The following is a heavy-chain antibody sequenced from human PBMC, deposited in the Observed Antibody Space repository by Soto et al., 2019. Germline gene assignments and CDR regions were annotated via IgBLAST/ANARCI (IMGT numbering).Heavy chain of an antibody. V-gene: IGHV4-38-2*01. CDR1: GFSISSGYY. CDR2: FYHSGST. CDR3: VRFNNDYYRGMDV. J-gene: IGHJ6*02. Sequence: SETLSLTCAVSGFSISSGYYWGWIRQPPGKGLEWIGNFYHSGSTYYSPSLKSRVTISLDMSKNQLSLKLFSVTAADTAVYYCVRFNNDYYRGMDVWGQGNTVTVSS. D-gene: IGHD2-8*01.